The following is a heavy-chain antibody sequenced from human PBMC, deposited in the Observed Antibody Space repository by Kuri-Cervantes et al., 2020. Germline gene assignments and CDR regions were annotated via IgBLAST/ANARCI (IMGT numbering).Heavy chain of an antibody. J-gene: IGHJ3*02. D-gene: IGHD3-10*01. V-gene: IGHV3-23*01. CDR2: ISGSGGST. CDR1: GFTFSSYA. CDR3: ARGVKERAFDI. Sequence: GGSLRLSCAASGFTFSSYAMSWVRQAPGKGLEWVSAISGSGGSTYYADSVKGRFTISRDNAKNSLYLQVNSLRAEDTAVYYCARGVKERAFDIWGQGTMVTVSS.